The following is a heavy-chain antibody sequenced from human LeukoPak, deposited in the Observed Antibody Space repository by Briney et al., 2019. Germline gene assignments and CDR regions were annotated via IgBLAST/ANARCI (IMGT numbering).Heavy chain of an antibody. CDR1: GFTFSNYA. CDR3: AKGTGSKIATSLDY. V-gene: IGHV3-30*02. D-gene: IGHD2-21*01. CDR2: IWGGGGNK. J-gene: IGHJ4*02. Sequence: PGGSLRLSCAASGFTFSNYAMRWVRQAPGKGLEWVAGIWGGGGNKFYADSVKGRFTISRDNSKNTLYLQMNSLRGEDTAVYYCAKGTGSKIATSLDYWGQGTLVTVSS.